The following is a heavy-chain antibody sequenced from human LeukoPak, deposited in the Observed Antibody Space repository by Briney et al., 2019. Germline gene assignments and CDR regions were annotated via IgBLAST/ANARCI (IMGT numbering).Heavy chain of an antibody. CDR3: AREATNPFASGYSYGYFDY. D-gene: IGHD5-18*01. Sequence: HPGGSLRLSCAASGFTFSSYSMNWVRQAPGKGLEWVSYISSSSSTIYYADSVKGRFTISRDNAKNSLYLQMNSLRAEDTAVYYCAREATNPFASGYSYGYFDYWGQGTLVTVSS. V-gene: IGHV3-48*01. J-gene: IGHJ4*02. CDR1: GFTFSSYS. CDR2: ISSSSSTI.